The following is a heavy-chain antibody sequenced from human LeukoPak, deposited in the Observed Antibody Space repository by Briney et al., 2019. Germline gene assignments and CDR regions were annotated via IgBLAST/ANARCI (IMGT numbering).Heavy chain of an antibody. CDR3: ARQSNDFWSGYYKYYFDY. CDR1: SGSISSSSYY. Sequence: PSETLSLTCTVSSGSISSSSYYWGWIRQPPGKGLEWIGSIYYSRSTYYNPSLKSRVTISVDTSKNQFSLKLSSVTAADTAVYYCARQSNDFWSGYYKYYFDYWGQGTLVTVSS. D-gene: IGHD3-3*01. J-gene: IGHJ4*02. V-gene: IGHV4-39*01. CDR2: IYYSRST.